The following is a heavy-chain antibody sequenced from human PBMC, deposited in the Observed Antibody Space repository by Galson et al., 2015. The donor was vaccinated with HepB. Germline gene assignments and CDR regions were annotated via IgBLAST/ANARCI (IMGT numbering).Heavy chain of an antibody. CDR2: ISYDGSNK. J-gene: IGHJ4*02. CDR1: GFTFSSYA. Sequence: SLRLSCAASGFTFSSYAMHWVRQAPGKGLEWVAVISYDGSNKYYADSVKGRFTISRDNSKNTLYLQMNSLRAEDTAVYYCARDGSYSSSWFPGPSYGGSFDYWGQGTLVTVSS. D-gene: IGHD6-13*01. V-gene: IGHV3-30-3*01. CDR3: ARDGSYSSSWFPGPSYGGSFDY.